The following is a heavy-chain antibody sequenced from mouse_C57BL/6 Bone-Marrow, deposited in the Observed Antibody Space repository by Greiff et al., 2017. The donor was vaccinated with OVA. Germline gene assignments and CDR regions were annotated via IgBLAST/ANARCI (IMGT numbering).Heavy chain of an antibody. J-gene: IGHJ1*03. CDR1: GFTFSDYY. D-gene: IGHD1-1*01. CDR3: AREQVYYYGIYWYFDV. V-gene: IGHV5-16*01. Sequence: EVQLVESEGGLVQPGSSMKLSCTASGFTFSDYYMAWVRQVPEKGLEWVADINYDGSSTYYLDSLKSRFIISRDNAKNILYLQMSSLKSEDTATYYCAREQVYYYGIYWYFDVWGTGTTVTVSS. CDR2: INYDGSST.